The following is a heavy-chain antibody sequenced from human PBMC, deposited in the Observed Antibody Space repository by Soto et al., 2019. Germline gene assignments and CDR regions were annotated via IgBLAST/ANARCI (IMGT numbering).Heavy chain of an antibody. D-gene: IGHD1-26*01. Sequence: ASVKVSCKASGHTFTSYDINWVRQATGQGLEWMGWMNPNSGNTGYAQKFQGRVTMTRNTSISTAYMELSSLRSEDTAVYYCARELLGSGSYLAGMDVWGQGTTVTVSS. J-gene: IGHJ6*02. CDR1: GHTFTSYD. V-gene: IGHV1-8*01. CDR3: ARELLGSGSYLAGMDV. CDR2: MNPNSGNT.